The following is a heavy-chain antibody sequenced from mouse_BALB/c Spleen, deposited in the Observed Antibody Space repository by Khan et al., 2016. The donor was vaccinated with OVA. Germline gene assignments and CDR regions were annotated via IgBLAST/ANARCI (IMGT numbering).Heavy chain of an antibody. CDR2: MNPGSGGN. V-gene: IGHV1-54*01. Sequence: QVQLQQSGTELVRPGTSVKVSCKASGYAFTHYLIEWVKQRPGQGLEWIGVMNPGSGGNNYNEKFEGKATLTADNSSSTAYMHISSLTSDDSAFYFCARWFFYGDLAWFAYWGQGTLVTVSA. CDR1: GYAFTHYL. CDR3: ARWFFYGDLAWFAY. D-gene: IGHD2-13*01. J-gene: IGHJ3*01.